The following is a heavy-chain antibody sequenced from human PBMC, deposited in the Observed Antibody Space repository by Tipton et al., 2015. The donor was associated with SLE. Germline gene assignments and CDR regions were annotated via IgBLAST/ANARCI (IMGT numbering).Heavy chain of an antibody. J-gene: IGHJ5*02. CDR1: GGSFSGYY. D-gene: IGHD3-22*01. CDR3: ARVGENYYDSSGYWYNWFDP. Sequence: TLSLTCAVYGGSFSGYYWSWIRQPPGKGLEWIGEINHSGSTNYNPSLKSRVTISVDTSKNQFSLKLSSVTAADTAVYYCARVGENYYDSSGYWYNWFDPWGQGTLVTVSS. V-gene: IGHV4-34*01. CDR2: INHSGST.